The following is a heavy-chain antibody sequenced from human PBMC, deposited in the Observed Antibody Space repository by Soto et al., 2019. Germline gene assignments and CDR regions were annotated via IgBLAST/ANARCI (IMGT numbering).Heavy chain of an antibody. CDR3: ARDYYDSSGYYGVDI. J-gene: IGHJ3*02. D-gene: IGHD3-22*01. CDR2: IKQDGSEK. CDR1: GFTFSSYW. V-gene: IGHV3-7*01. Sequence: PGGSLRLTCAAPGFTFSSYWMSWGRQAPGKGLEWVANIKQDGSEKYYVDSVKGRFTISRDNAKNSLYLQMNSLRAEDTAVYYCARDYYDSSGYYGVDIWGQGTMVTVSS.